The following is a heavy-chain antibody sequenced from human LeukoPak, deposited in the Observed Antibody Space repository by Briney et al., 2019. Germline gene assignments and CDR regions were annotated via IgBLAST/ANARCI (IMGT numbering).Heavy chain of an antibody. V-gene: IGHV1-2*02. D-gene: IGHD5-18*01. CDR3: AREGLDGYSYGDFDY. CDR1: GYTFTGYY. J-gene: IGHJ4*02. Sequence: GASVKVSCKASGYTFTGYYMHWVRQAPGQGLEWMGWINPNSGGTNYAQKFQGRVTMTRDTSISTAYMELSRLRSDDTAVYYCAREGLDGYSYGDFDYWGQGTLVTVSS. CDR2: INPNSGGT.